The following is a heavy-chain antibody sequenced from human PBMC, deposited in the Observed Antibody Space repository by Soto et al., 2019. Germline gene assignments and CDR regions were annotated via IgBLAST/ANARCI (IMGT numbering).Heavy chain of an antibody. Sequence: PGGALRFPCTSSGFIFSSYSMNWVRQAPGKGLEWVSSISSSSSYIYYADSVKGRFTISRDNAKNSLYLQMNSLRAEDTAVYYCARSIAAAGTEFDYWGQGTLVTVSS. J-gene: IGHJ4*02. V-gene: IGHV3-21*01. CDR1: GFIFSSYS. CDR2: ISSSSSYI. D-gene: IGHD6-13*01. CDR3: ARSIAAAGTEFDY.